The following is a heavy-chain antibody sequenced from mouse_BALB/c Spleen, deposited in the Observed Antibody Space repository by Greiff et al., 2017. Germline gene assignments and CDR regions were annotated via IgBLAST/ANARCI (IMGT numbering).Heavy chain of an antibody. Sequence: QVQLQQPGAELVMPGASVKMSCKASGYTFTDYWMHWVKQRPGQGLEWIGAIDTSDSYTSYNQKFKGKATLTVDESSSTAYMQLSSLTSEDSAVYYCARSTMVTTPYFDVWGAGTTVTVSS. V-gene: IGHV1-69*01. CDR2: IDTSDSYT. CDR3: ARSTMVTTPYFDV. D-gene: IGHD2-2*01. J-gene: IGHJ1*01. CDR1: GYTFTDYW.